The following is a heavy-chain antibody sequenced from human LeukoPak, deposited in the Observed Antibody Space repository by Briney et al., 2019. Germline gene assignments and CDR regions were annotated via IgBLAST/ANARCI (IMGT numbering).Heavy chain of an antibody. D-gene: IGHD2-15*01. CDR3: ARGPSRYCSGGSCYPPFGY. V-gene: IGHV3-23*01. CDR1: GFTFSSYG. Sequence: GGSLRLSCAASGFTFSSYGMHWVRQAPGKGLEWVSAISGSGGSTYYADSVKGRFTISRDNSKNTLYLQMNSLRAEDTAVYYCARGPSRYCSGGSCYPPFGYWGQGTLVTVSS. J-gene: IGHJ4*02. CDR2: ISGSGGST.